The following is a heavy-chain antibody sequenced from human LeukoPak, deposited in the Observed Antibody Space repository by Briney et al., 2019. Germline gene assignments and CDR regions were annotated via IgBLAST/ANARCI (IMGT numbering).Heavy chain of an antibody. V-gene: IGHV1-2*06. CDR2: INPNSGGT. J-gene: IGHJ6*02. Sequence: ASVKVSCKASGYTFTGYYMYWVRQAPGQGLEWMGRINPNSGGTNYAQKFQGRVTMTRDTSISTAYMELSRLRSDDTAVYYCALGYYYYYGMDVWGQGTTVTVSS. CDR3: ALGYYYYYGMDV. CDR1: GYTFTGYY.